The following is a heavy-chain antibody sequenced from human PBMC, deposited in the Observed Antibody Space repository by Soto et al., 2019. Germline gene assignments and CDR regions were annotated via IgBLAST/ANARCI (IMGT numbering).Heavy chain of an antibody. CDR3: ARDYGGTPEY. V-gene: IGHV3-48*01. J-gene: IGHJ4*02. Sequence: GGSLRLSCAASGFTFSSYSMNWVRQAPGKGLEWISYISSSGSTIYYADSVKDRFTISRDNAKNSLYLQMDSLRAEDTALYYCARDYGGTPEYWGQGTLVTVSS. CDR1: GFTFSSYS. CDR2: ISSSGSTI. D-gene: IGHD4-17*01.